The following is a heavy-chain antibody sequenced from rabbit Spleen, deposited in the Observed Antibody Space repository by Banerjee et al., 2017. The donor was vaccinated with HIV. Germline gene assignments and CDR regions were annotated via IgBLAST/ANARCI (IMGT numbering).Heavy chain of an antibody. Sequence: QSMEESGGGLVQPGGSLKLSCKASGFDFSTYYISWVRRAPGKGLEWIGYIDPVFGRTYYASWVNCRFTISSHNAQNTLYLQLNSLTAADTATYFCARDLAGVIGWNFGWWGPVTLVTVS. V-gene: IGHV1S7*01. CDR2: IDPVFGRT. J-gene: IGHJ6*01. CDR1: GFDFSTYY. D-gene: IGHD4-1*01. CDR3: ARDLAGVIGWNFGW.